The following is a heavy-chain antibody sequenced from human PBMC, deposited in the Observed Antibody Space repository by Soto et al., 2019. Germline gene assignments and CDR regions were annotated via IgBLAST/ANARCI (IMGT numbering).Heavy chain of an antibody. V-gene: IGHV1-18*04. CDR1: GYTFTSYG. Sequence: QVQLVQSGAEVKKPGASVKVSCKASGYTFTSYGISWVRQAPGQGLEWMGWISAYNGNTNYAQKLQGRVTMTTDTSTSTAYMELRSLISDDTAVYYCARVLLWFGELSPNWFDPWGHGTLVTVSS. CDR3: ARVLLWFGELSPNWFDP. J-gene: IGHJ5*02. D-gene: IGHD3-10*01. CDR2: ISAYNGNT.